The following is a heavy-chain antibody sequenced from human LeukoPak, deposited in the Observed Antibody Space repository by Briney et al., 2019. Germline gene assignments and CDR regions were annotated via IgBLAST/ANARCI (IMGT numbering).Heavy chain of an antibody. D-gene: IGHD1-20*01. V-gene: IGHV4-59*08. CDR2: IYYSGST. CDR1: GGSISSYY. CDR3: AATRYNWNDPGYFFDY. Sequence: SETLSLTCTVSGGSISSYYWSWIRQPPGKGLEWIRYIYYSGSTDYGPSLKSRVTISVDTSKNQFSLKLSSTTAADTAVYYCAATRYNWNDPGYFFDYWGQGTLVTVSS. J-gene: IGHJ4*02.